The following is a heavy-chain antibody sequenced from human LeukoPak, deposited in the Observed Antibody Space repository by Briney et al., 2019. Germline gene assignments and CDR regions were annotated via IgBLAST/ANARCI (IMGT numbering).Heavy chain of an antibody. J-gene: IGHJ4*02. CDR3: ARVNVVVPAAIRKFDY. V-gene: IGHV3-66*02. D-gene: IGHD2-2*02. Sequence: GGSLRLSCAASGLTFSGNYMTWVRQAPGKGLEWVSVIYSGGSTYYADSVKGRFTISRDSSKNTLYLQMNSLRPEDTAVYYCARVNVVVPAAIRKFDYWGQGTLVTVSS. CDR2: IYSGGST. CDR1: GLTFSGNY.